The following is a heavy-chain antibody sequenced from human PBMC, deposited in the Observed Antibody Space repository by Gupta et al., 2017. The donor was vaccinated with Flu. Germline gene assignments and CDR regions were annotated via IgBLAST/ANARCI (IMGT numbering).Heavy chain of an antibody. CDR1: GFTFSTND. D-gene: IGHD2-21*01. V-gene: IGHV3-23*01. Sequence: FGFTFSTNDMTWIRQAPGKGLEWVSSINGNGGNTYADSVKGRFTISRDNSRNTLFLQMNSLRAEDTAIYYCAKSIPSWYFDLWGRGTLVTVSS. CDR2: INGNGGNT. CDR3: AKSIPSWYFDL. J-gene: IGHJ2*01.